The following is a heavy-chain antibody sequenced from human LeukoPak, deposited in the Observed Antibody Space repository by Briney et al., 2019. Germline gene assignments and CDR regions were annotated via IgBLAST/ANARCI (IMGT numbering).Heavy chain of an antibody. CDR1: GFTFSSYG. D-gene: IGHD6-19*01. CDR2: IRYDGSNK. J-gene: IGHJ6*03. Sequence: GGSLRLSCAASGFTFSSYGMHWVRQAPGKGLEWVAFIRYDGSNKYYADSVKGRFTISRDNSKNTLYLQMNSLRAEDTAVYYCAKDARAAVAATGYYYYYMDVWGKGTTVTVSS. V-gene: IGHV3-30*02. CDR3: AKDARAAVAATGYYYYYMDV.